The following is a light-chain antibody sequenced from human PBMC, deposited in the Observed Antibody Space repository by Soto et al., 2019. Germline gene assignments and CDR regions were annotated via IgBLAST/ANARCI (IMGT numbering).Light chain of an antibody. Sequence: QAVVTQEPSLTVSPGGTVTLTCTSSTGAVTRGNYASWFQQKPGQAPRTLIYTTNSKHSWTPARFSGSLLGDKAALTLSGAQPEDEADYYCLLYYGGAHLVFGGGTKLTVL. CDR1: TGAVTRGNY. CDR2: TTN. V-gene: IGLV7-43*01. CDR3: LLYYGGAHLV. J-gene: IGLJ3*02.